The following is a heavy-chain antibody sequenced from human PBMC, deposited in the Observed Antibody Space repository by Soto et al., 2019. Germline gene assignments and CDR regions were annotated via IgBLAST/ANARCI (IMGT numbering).Heavy chain of an antibody. CDR1: GGSISSSSYY. CDR2: IYYSGST. D-gene: IGHD3-22*01. Sequence: ETLSLTCTVSGGSISSSSYYWGWIRQPPGKGLEWIGSIYYSGSTYYNPSLKSRVTISVDTSKNQFSLKLSSVTAADTAVYYCARGRYYDSSGYTFCDYWGQGTLVTVSS. J-gene: IGHJ4*02. CDR3: ARGRYYDSSGYTFCDY. V-gene: IGHV4-39*07.